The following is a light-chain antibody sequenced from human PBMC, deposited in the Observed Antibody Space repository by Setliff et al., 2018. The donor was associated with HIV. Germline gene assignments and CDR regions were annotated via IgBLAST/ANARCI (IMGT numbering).Light chain of an antibody. CDR3: QSYDNTKNIVS. Sequence: NFMLTQPHSVSESPGKTVTTSCTRNSGSIAANSVHWYQQRPGSSPTPVIYEYHQRPSGVPDRFSGYVDGSSNSASLTISGLKTEDEADYYCQSYDNTKNIVSFGGGTK. CDR1: SGSIAANS. V-gene: IGLV6-57*01. J-gene: IGLJ2*01. CDR2: EYH.